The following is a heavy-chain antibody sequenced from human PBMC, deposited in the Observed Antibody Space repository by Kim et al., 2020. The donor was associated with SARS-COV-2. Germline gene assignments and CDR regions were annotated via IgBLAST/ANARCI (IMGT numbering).Heavy chain of an antibody. CDR1: GGSISSSNW. Sequence: SETLSLTCAVSGGSISSSNWWSWVRQPPGKGLEWIGEIYHSGSTNYNPSLKSRVTISVDKSKNQFSLKLSSVTAADTAVYYCVRVSSSWRNPRGGDYWGQGTLVTVSS. V-gene: IGHV4-4*02. D-gene: IGHD6-13*01. J-gene: IGHJ4*02. CDR3: VRVSSSWRNPRGGDY. CDR2: IYHSGST.